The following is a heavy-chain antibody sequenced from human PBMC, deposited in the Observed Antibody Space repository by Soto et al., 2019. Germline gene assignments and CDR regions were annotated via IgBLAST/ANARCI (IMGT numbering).Heavy chain of an antibody. J-gene: IGHJ4*02. Sequence: QVPLVQSGAEVKKPGASVKVSCKASGYTFTSYGISWVRQAPGQGLEWMGLISAYNGNTNYAQKLQGRVTMTTDTSTSTADMELRSMRSDDTAGYYCASDQMVYAIRDYWGQGTLVTVSS. V-gene: IGHV1-18*01. CDR3: ASDQMVYAIRDY. D-gene: IGHD2-8*01. CDR2: ISAYNGNT. CDR1: GYTFTSYG.